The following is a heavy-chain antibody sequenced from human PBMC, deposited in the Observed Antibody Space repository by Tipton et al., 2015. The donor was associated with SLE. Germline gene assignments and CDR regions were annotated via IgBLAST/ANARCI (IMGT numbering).Heavy chain of an antibody. CDR2: LSHNGVT. CDR3: ARDLGHGGDSDY. V-gene: IGHV4-39*02. D-gene: IGHD3/OR15-3a*01. CDR1: GGSISGTSHY. J-gene: IGHJ4*02. Sequence: GLVKPSETLSLTCSVSGGSISGTSHYWGWIRQSPGKGLEWIGSLSHNGVTAYNPSLRNRVTIFGDRSKNHFSLSLTSVTAADTAVYYCARDLGHGGDSDYWGQGTLVTVSS.